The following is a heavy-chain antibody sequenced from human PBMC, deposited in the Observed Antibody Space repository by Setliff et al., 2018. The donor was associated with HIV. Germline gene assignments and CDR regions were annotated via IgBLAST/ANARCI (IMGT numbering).Heavy chain of an antibody. J-gene: IGHJ4*02. CDR2: IYHSGST. CDR1: GYSISSGYY. D-gene: IGHD1-26*01. V-gene: IGHV4-38-2*01. Sequence: SETLSLTCAVSGYSISSGYYWGWIRQPPGKGLEWIGSIYHSGSTFYNPSLKSRVTLSLDTSKNQFSLKVTSVTAADTAVYYCARRAAATTNFDYWGQGTLVTSPQ. CDR3: ARRAAATTNFDY.